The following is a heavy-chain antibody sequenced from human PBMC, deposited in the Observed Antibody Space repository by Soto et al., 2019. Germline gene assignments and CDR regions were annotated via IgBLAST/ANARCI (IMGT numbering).Heavy chain of an antibody. D-gene: IGHD3-3*01. CDR2: ISAYNGNT. CDR1: GYTFTSYG. Sequence: ASVKVSCKASGYTFTSYGISWVRQAPGQGLEWMGWISAYNGNTNYAQKLQGRVTMTTDTSTSTAYMELRSLRSDDTAVYYCARGTYYDFWSGPARYYFDYWGQGTLVTVSS. V-gene: IGHV1-18*01. CDR3: ARGTYYDFWSGPARYYFDY. J-gene: IGHJ4*02.